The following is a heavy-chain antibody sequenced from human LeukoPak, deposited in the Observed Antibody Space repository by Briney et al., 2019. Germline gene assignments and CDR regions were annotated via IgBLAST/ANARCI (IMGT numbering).Heavy chain of an antibody. J-gene: IGHJ4*02. CDR2: IHYSGAT. D-gene: IGHD5-12*01. CDR3: ARSGSGYLRYYFDY. Sequence: SETLSLTCSVSAGSMRFTNYYWGWIRQPPGKGLEWIGSIHYSGATYYNPSLKSRVTISVDTSKKQFSLKLRSVTAADTAVYYCARSGSGYLRYYFDYWGQGTLVTVSS. V-gene: IGHV4-39*07. CDR1: AGSMRFTNYY.